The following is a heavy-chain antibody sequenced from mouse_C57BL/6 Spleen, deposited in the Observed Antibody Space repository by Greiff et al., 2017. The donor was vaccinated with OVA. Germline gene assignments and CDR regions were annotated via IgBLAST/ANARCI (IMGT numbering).Heavy chain of an antibody. V-gene: IGHV3-6*01. CDR3: ASGYDYDWFAY. J-gene: IGHJ3*01. D-gene: IGHD2-4*01. Sequence: SGPGLVKPSQSLSLSCSVTGYSITSGYFWYWIRPFPENQLEWMGYIRYDGSNNYNQSIKNRVPITRDTSKKQFVLKLNSVTTEDTATYYCASGYDYDWFAYWGQGTLVTVSA. CDR1: GYSITSGYF. CDR2: IRYDGSN.